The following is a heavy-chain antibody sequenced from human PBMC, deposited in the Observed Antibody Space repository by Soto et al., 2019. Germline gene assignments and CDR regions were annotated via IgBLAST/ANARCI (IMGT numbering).Heavy chain of an antibody. CDR3: ARDRYSSSTLFDY. Sequence: QVQLVESGGDVVQPGRSLRLSCAASGFTLTNYAMHWVRQAPGKGLEWLAVISDDGDNKYYADSVKGRFTISRDNSNKTLYLQMNSLRPEDTAVYYCARDRYSSSTLFDYWGQGTLVTVSS. J-gene: IGHJ4*02. V-gene: IGHV3-30-3*01. CDR1: GFTLTNYA. D-gene: IGHD6-6*01. CDR2: ISDDGDNK.